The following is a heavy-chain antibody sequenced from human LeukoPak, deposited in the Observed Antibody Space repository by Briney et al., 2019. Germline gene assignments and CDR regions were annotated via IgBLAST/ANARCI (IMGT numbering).Heavy chain of an antibody. D-gene: IGHD2-2*01. Sequence: PSETLSLTCAVSGGXISSSNWWSWVRQPPGKGLQWIGEIYHSGSTNYNPSLKSRVTISVDKSKNQFSLKLSSVTAADTAVYYCARGLSRSFAFDIWGQGTMVTVSS. J-gene: IGHJ3*02. V-gene: IGHV4-4*02. CDR1: GGXISSSNW. CDR2: IYHSGST. CDR3: ARGLSRSFAFDI.